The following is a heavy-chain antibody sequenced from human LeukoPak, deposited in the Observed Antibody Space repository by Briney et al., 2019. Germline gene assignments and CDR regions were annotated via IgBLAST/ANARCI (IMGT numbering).Heavy chain of an antibody. CDR2: IYPGDSDT. D-gene: IGHD6-6*01. V-gene: IGHV5-51*01. CDR3: ARSIAARRGGYAFDI. Sequence: GESLQISCKGSGYSFTSYWIGWVRQMPGKGLEWMGIIYPGDSDTRYSPSFQGQVSISADKSISTAYLQWSSLKASDTAMYYCARSIAARRGGYAFDIWGQGTMVTVSS. CDR1: GYSFTSYW. J-gene: IGHJ3*02.